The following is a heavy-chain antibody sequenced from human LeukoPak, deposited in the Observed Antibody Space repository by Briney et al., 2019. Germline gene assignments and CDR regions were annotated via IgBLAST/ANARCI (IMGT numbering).Heavy chain of an antibody. D-gene: IGHD3-22*01. CDR1: GFTFSSYG. V-gene: IGHV3-30*02. CDR3: AWIYDSSGYYPSETAYYFDY. CDR2: IRYDGSNK. Sequence: PGGSLRLSCAASGFTFSSYGMHWFRQAPGKGLEWVAFIRYDGSNKYYADSVKGRFTISRDNSKNTLYLQMNSLRAEDTAVYYCAWIYDSSGYYPSETAYYFDYWGQGTLVTVSS. J-gene: IGHJ4*02.